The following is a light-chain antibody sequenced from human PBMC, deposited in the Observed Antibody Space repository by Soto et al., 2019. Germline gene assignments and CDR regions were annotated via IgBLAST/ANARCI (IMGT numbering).Light chain of an antibody. CDR3: TSYAGSDSCV. V-gene: IGLV2-8*01. J-gene: IGLJ3*02. Sequence: QSALTQPPSASGSPGQSVTISCTGTSSDVGGYNYVSWYQQYPGKAPKLMIYEVSKRPSGVPDRFSGSKSGKTASLTVSGLQAEDEADYYCTSYAGSDSCVFGGGTKVTVL. CDR2: EVS. CDR1: SSDVGGYNY.